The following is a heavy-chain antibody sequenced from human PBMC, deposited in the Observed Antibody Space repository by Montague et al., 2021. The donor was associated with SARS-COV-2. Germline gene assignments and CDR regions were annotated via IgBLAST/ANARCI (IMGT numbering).Heavy chain of an antibody. J-gene: IGHJ4*02. CDR3: ASHFVWQQLST. V-gene: IGHV4-4*02. CDR1: FTSSDVEHR. CDR2: SHHLGGK. Sequence: SETLSLTCSVTFTSSDVEHRRRSEDQPPGLQLPPDVESHHLGGKNYNPSLRSRVSIFLDKSKNQFSLTLTSVTAADTAMYYCASHFVWQQLSTWGQGTLVSVSS. D-gene: IGHD6-13*01.